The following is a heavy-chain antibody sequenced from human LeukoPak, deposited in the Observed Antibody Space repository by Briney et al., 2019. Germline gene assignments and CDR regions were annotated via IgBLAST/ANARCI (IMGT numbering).Heavy chain of an antibody. CDR3: ARVPPVNCGGDCYLYYFDY. D-gene: IGHD2-21*02. Sequence: SVKASCKASEGTFSSYAISWGRQAPGQGLEWMGGIIPTFGTANYAQKFQGRVTITADESTSTAYMELSSLRSEDTAVYYCARVPPVNCGGDCYLYYFDYWGQGTLVTVSS. J-gene: IGHJ4*02. CDR2: IIPTFGTA. V-gene: IGHV1-69*01. CDR1: EGTFSSYA.